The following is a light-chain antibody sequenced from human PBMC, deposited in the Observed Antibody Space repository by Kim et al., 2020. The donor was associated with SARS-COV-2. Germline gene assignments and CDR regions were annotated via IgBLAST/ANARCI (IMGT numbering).Light chain of an antibody. V-gene: IGLV3-21*04. CDR2: YDS. Sequence: VSVAPGKTARITCGGNNIGSKSVHWYQQKPGQAPVLVIYYDSDRPSGIPERFSGSNSGNTATLTISRVEAGDEADYYCQVWDSSSDRVFGGGTQLTVL. CDR1: NIGSKS. CDR3: QVWDSSSDRV. J-gene: IGLJ3*02.